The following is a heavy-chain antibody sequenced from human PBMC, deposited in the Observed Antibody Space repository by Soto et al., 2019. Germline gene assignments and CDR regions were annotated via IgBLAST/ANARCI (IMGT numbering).Heavy chain of an antibody. V-gene: IGHV1-69*02. CDR1: GGTFSSYT. CDR2: IIPILGIA. Sequence: SVKVSCEASGGTFSSYTISWVRQAPGQGLEWMGRIIPILGIANYAQKFQGRVTITADKSTSTAYMELSSLRSEDTAVYYCATTYYYDSSGYWPLFDYWGQGTLVTVSS. J-gene: IGHJ4*02. D-gene: IGHD3-22*01. CDR3: ATTYYYDSSGYWPLFDY.